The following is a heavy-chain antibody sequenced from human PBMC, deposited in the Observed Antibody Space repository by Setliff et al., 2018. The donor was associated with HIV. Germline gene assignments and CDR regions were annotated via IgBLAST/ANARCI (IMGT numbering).Heavy chain of an antibody. D-gene: IGHD3-10*01. CDR1: GFSFSNFW. V-gene: IGHV3-7*01. J-gene: IGHJ4*02. CDR2: IKPDGSVK. Sequence: GGSLRLSCTASGFSFSNFWINWVRQAPGKGLEWVANIKPDGSVKPYGDSVKGRFTISRDNTKNSVFLQMNSLRSDDTAVYYCARAGGPGYLDYWGQGTLVTVSS. CDR3: ARAGGPGYLDY.